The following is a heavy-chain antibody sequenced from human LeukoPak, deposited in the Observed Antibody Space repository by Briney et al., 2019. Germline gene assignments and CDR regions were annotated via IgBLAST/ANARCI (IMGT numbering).Heavy chain of an antibody. D-gene: IGHD4-11*01. CDR1: GGSISSYY. Sequence: SETLSLTCTVSGGSISSYYWSWIRQPPGKGLEWIGYIYYSGSTNYNPSLKSRVTISVDTSKNQFSLKLSSVTAADTAVYYCARGLQWRDYYFYHYMDVWGKGTTVTVSS. V-gene: IGHV4-59*01. CDR2: IYYSGST. CDR3: ARGLQWRDYYFYHYMDV. J-gene: IGHJ6*03.